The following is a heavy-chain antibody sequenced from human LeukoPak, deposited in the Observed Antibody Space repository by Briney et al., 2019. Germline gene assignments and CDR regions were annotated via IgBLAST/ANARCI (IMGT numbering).Heavy chain of an antibody. CDR2: INHSGST. Sequence: SETLSLTCAVYGGSFSGYYWSWIRQPSGKGLEWIGEINHSGSTNYNPSLKSRVTISVDTSKNQFSLKLSSVTAADTAVYYCARGYYDFWSGYYKYGVRFDYWGQGTLVTVSS. J-gene: IGHJ4*02. CDR3: ARGYYDFWSGYYKYGVRFDY. V-gene: IGHV4-34*01. CDR1: GGSFSGYY. D-gene: IGHD3-3*01.